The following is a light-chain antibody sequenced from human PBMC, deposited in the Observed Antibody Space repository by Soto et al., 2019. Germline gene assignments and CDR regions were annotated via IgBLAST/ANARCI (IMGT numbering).Light chain of an antibody. Sequence: DIQMTQSPSSPSASVGDRITITFRPSQGIANYLNWYQQKPGKAPKLLIYGASSLQSGVPSKFSGSGSGTDFTLTISSLQPEDFATYYCQQSFNNPRTFGQGTKVEFK. CDR3: QQSFNNPRT. CDR2: GAS. V-gene: IGKV1-39*01. J-gene: IGKJ1*01. CDR1: QGIANY.